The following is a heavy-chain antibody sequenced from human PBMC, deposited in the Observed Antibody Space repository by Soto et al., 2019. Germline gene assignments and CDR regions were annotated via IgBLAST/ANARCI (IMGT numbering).Heavy chain of an antibody. J-gene: IGHJ4*02. CDR3: ARDGPVAAAVTPKPYYFDY. Sequence: GGSLRLSCAVSGFSFSDYNMNWVRQAPGKGLEWVSYINSIGDVKYYADSVRGRFTISRDNAKNSAYLQMNSLTDGDTAVYYCARDGPVAAAVTPKPYYFDYWGRGTLVTVSS. CDR1: GFSFSDYN. D-gene: IGHD6-25*01. CDR2: INSIGDVK. V-gene: IGHV3-48*02.